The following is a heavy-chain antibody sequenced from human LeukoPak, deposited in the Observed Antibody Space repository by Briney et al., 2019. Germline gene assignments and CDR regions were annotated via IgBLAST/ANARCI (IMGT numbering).Heavy chain of an antibody. V-gene: IGHV3-66*01. CDR2: IYSGGTT. CDR3: ARVTYKWNYFFDF. D-gene: IGHD1-7*01. CDR1: GFTVSSKY. Sequence: PGGSLRLSCAASGFTVSSKYMSWVRQAPGKGLEWVSVIYSGGTTLYADSVKGRFTISRDNSKNTLYLQMNSLRAEDTAVYYCARVTYKWNYFFDFWGQGTLVTVSS. J-gene: IGHJ4*02.